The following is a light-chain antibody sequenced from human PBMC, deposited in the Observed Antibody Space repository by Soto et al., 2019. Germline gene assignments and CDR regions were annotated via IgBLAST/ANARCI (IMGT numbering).Light chain of an antibody. J-gene: IGKJ1*01. CDR1: QGINNF. CDR3: QRYNIAPWT. CDR2: TAS. V-gene: IGKV1-27*01. Sequence: DIQMTQSPSSLSASVGDRVTITCRASQGINNFLAWYQQKPGKLPKLLIYTASTLESGVPSRFSGSGSGTEFTLTITNLQPEDVATYYCQRYNIAPWTFGQGTKVEIK.